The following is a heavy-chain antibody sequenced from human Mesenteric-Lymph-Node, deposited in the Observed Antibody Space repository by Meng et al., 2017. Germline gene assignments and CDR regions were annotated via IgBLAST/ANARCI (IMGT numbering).Heavy chain of an antibody. CDR2: INPSGGST. V-gene: IGHV1-46*01. CDR1: GYTFTSYY. J-gene: IGHJ4*02. Sequence: ASVKVSCKASGYTFTSYYMHWVRQAPGQGLEWMGIINPSGGSTSYAQKFQGRVTMTRDTSTSTAYMELSSLRSEDTAVYYCARGVAMVRGVLHFDYWGQGTLVTVSS. D-gene: IGHD3-10*01. CDR3: ARGVAMVRGVLHFDY.